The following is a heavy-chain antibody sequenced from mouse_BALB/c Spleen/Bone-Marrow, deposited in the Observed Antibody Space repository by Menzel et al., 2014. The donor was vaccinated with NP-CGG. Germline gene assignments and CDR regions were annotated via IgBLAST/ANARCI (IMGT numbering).Heavy chain of an antibody. J-gene: IGHJ2*01. CDR3: AREERGFDY. CDR1: GYTFTDFN. Sequence: EVKLQESGPELVKPGASVKMSSKASGYTFTDFNMDWVKQSHGKSLEWIGDINPNNGGTIYNQKFKGRATLTVDTSSRTAYMEFRSLTSEDTAVYFCAREERGFDYWGQGTTLTVSS. V-gene: IGHV1-18*01. CDR2: INPNNGGT.